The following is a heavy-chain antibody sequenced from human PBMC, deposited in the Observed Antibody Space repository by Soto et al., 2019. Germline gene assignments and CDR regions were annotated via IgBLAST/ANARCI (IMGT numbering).Heavy chain of an antibody. CDR3: ARIQYYDFWSGYYGWFDP. CDR1: GGSISSYY. CDR2: IYYSGST. J-gene: IGHJ5*02. D-gene: IGHD3-3*01. V-gene: IGHV4-59*01. Sequence: LETLSLTCTVSGGSISSYYWSWIRQPPGKGLEWIGYIYYSGSTNYNPSLKSRVTISVDTSKNQFSLKLSSVTAADTAVYYCARIQYYDFWSGYYGWFDPWGQGTLVTVSS.